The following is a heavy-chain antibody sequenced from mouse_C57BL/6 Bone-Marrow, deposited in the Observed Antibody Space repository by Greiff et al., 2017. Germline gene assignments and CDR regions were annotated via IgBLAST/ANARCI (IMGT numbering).Heavy chain of an antibody. CDR1: GYTFTSYW. D-gene: IGHD2-4*01. CDR3: ARDYDYEFDY. Sequence: QVQLQQPGAELVKPGASVKLSCKASGYTFTSYWMQWVKQRPGQGLEWIGEIDPSDSYTNYNQKFKGKATLTVDTSSSTAYMQRSSLTSEDSAVYYCARDYDYEFDYWGQGTTLTVSS. CDR2: IDPSDSYT. J-gene: IGHJ2*01. V-gene: IGHV1-50*01.